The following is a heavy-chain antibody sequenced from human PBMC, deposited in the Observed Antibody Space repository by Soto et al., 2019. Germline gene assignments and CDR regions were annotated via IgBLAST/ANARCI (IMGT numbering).Heavy chain of an antibody. CDR2: INHSGSN. V-gene: IGHV4-34*01. Sequence: QLQQWGAGLLKPSETLSLTCVVSGGSFSTYYYNWIRQSPGKGLEWIGEINHSGSNNYSPSLKSRVPMSLDTSKNQFSLKLTSVTAADTAVYYCARGGSNDWQVACDLWGQGTMVTVSS. CDR1: GGSFSTYY. J-gene: IGHJ3*01. CDR3: ARGGSNDWQVACDL. D-gene: IGHD3-9*01.